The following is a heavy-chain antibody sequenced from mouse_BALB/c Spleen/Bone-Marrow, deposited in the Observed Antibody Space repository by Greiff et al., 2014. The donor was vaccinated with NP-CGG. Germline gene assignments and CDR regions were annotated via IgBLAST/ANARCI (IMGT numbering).Heavy chain of an antibody. V-gene: IGHV1-77*01. J-gene: IGHJ2*01. CDR2: IFPGNGST. CDR1: GYTFTNYD. D-gene: IGHD1-2*01. CDR3: ARSNSISTATDY. Sequence: VKLMESGAELVKPGASVKLSCKASGYTFTNYDINWVRQRPEQGLEWIGWIFPGNGSTIYNEKFKGKATLTTDKSSSTAYMQLSRLTSEDSAVYFCARSNSISTATDYWGQGTTLTVSS.